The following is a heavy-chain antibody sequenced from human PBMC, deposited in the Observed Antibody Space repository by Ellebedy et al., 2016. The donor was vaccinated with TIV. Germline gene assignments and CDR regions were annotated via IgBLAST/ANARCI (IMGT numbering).Heavy chain of an antibody. V-gene: IGHV3-21*01. CDR2: ISTIT. J-gene: IGHJ4*02. D-gene: IGHD2-8*02. Sequence: PGGSLRLSCAASGFTFSTYSLNWVRQAPGKGLEWVSSISTITNYADSVRGRFTISRDNAKNSLYLHMNSLKAEDTAVYYCVRTGRPWFDYWGQGTLVTVSS. CDR1: GFTFSTYS. CDR3: VRTGRPWFDY.